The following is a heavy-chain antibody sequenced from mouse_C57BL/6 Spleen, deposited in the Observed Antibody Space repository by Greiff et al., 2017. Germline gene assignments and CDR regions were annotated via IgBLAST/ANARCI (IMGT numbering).Heavy chain of an antibody. Sequence: QVQLQQSGPELVKPGASVKISCKASGYSFTSYYIHWVKQRPGQGLEWIGWIYPGSGNTKYNEKFKGKATLTADTSSSTAYMQLSSLTSEDSAVYYCCGSRSWYFDVWGTGTTVTVSS. D-gene: IGHD1-1*01. J-gene: IGHJ1*03. V-gene: IGHV1-66*01. CDR1: GYSFTSYY. CDR3: CGSRSWYFDV. CDR2: IYPGSGNT.